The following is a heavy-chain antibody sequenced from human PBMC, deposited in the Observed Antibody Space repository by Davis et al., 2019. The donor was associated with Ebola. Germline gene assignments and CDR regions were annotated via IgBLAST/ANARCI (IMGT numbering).Heavy chain of an antibody. Sequence: PSETLSLTCTVSGGSISSGGYYWSWIRQHPGKGLEWIGYIYYSGSTYYNPSLKSRVTISVDTSKNQFSLKLSSVTAADTAVYYCARSIRDDAFDIWGQGTMVTVSS. CDR3: ARSIRDDAFDI. CDR1: GGSISSGGYY. CDR2: IYYSGST. D-gene: IGHD2-21*01. J-gene: IGHJ3*02. V-gene: IGHV4-31*03.